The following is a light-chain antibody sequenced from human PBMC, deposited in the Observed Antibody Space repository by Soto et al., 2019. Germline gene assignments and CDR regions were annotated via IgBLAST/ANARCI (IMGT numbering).Light chain of an antibody. Sequence: QSVLTQPPSVSGAPGQRVTISCTGSSSNIGAGYDVYWYQQLPGTAPKLLIFDNTNRPSGVPDRFSGSKSGTSASLAITGLQAEDEADYYCQSYDSSLSNSVVFGGGTKLTVL. CDR3: QSYDSSLSNSVV. CDR1: SSNIGAGYD. J-gene: IGLJ2*01. V-gene: IGLV1-40*01. CDR2: DNT.